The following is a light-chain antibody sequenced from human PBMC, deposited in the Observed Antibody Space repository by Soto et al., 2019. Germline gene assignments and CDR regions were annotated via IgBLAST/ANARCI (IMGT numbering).Light chain of an antibody. CDR2: GTS. CDR1: QSVSST. V-gene: IGKV3-15*01. CDR3: QQYYQWPLT. J-gene: IGKJ4*01. Sequence: EIVMTQSPATLSVSPGERATLSCRASQSVSSTLAWYQQIPGQAPRLLIYGTSTRATGIPARFSGSGSGTEFTLTISSLQFEDFAFYYCQQYYQWPLTFGGGTKVEVK.